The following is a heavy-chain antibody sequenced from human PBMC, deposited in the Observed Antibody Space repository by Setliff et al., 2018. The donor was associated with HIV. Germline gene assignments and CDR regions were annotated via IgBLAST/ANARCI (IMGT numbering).Heavy chain of an antibody. CDR1: DDPISSYY. D-gene: IGHD2-15*01. J-gene: IGHJ6*03. CDR2: LYVSGDT. V-gene: IGHV4-4*07. Sequence: SETLSLTCYVTDDPISSYYWSWVRQPAGKGLEWIGRLYVSGDTNYNPSLKSRVTMSLDTSKKHFSLNLKSVTAADTAVYYCALTGHRLLRGYMDVWGKGTTVTAP. CDR3: ALTGHRLLRGYMDV.